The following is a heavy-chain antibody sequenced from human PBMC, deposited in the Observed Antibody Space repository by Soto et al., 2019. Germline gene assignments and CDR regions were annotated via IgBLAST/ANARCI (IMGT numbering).Heavy chain of an antibody. V-gene: IGHV1-69*13. CDR3: AQGLTYYYDSSGYFDI. D-gene: IGHD3-22*01. CDR1: GGTFSSYA. CDR2: IIPIFGTA. J-gene: IGHJ3*02. Sequence: SVKVSCKASGGTFSSYAISWVRQAPGQGLEWMGGIIPIFGTANYAQKFQGRATITADESTSTAYMELSSLRSEDTAVYYCAQGLTYYYDSSGYFDIWGQGTMVTVSS.